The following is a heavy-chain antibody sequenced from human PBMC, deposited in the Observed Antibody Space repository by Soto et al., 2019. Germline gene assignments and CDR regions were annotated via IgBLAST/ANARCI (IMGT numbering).Heavy chain of an antibody. CDR1: GFSPTSSGVG. Sequence: QITLKESGPALVKPTQTLTLTCTFSGFSPTSSGVGVGWIRQPPGKALECLAIIYWDDSNRYSPSLRSRLTITKDTSKNQVVLTMTNMDPVDTATYYCAQRTYSGLGRLSVDVWGQGTTVTVSS. D-gene: IGHD3-10*01. J-gene: IGHJ6*02. CDR3: AQRTYSGLGRLSVDV. CDR2: IYWDDSN. V-gene: IGHV2-5*02.